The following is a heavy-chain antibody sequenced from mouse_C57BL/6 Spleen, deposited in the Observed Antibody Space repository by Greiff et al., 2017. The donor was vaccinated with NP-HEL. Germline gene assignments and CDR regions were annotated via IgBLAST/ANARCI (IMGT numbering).Heavy chain of an antibody. D-gene: IGHD2-2*01. Sequence: QVQLQQPGAELVRPGSSVKLSCKASGYTFTSYWMHWVKQRPIQGLEWIGNIDPSDSETHYNQKFKDKATLTVDKSSSTAYMQLSSLTSEDSAVHYCARSTMVTSSFAYWGQGTLVTVSA. V-gene: IGHV1-52*01. CDR2: IDPSDSET. J-gene: IGHJ3*01. CDR1: GYTFTSYW. CDR3: ARSTMVTSSFAY.